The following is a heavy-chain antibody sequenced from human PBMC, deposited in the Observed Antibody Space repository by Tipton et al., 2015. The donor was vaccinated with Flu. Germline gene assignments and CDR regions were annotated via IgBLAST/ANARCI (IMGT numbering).Heavy chain of an antibody. V-gene: IGHV6-1*01. J-gene: IGHJ6*02. D-gene: IGHD3-10*01. CDR2: AYFRSKWFN. CDR3: ARDVYDQPFGELLPWYYYGMDV. CDR1: GDSVSSNSAA. Sequence: GLVKPSKTVSLTCAISGDSVSSNSAAWNWIRQSPSRGLEWLGRAYFRSKWFNDYAASVKGRISINVDTSKNQFSLQLSSVTPEDTAVYFCARDVYDQPFGELLPWYYYGMDVWGQGP.